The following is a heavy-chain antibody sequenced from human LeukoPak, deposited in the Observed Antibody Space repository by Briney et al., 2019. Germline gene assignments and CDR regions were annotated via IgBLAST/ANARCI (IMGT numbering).Heavy chain of an antibody. D-gene: IGHD2-2*03. CDR2: VSGTDGST. V-gene: IGHV3-23*01. CDR3: AKDRDLDRDYYFDY. J-gene: IGHJ4*02. CDR1: GFTFSSFP. Sequence: GGSLRLSCAASGFTFSSFPMSWVRQAPGKGLEWVSVVSGTDGSTYYADSVKGRFTISRDDSKNTLYLQMNSLRAEDTAVYYCAKDRDLDRDYYFDYWRQGTLVTVSA.